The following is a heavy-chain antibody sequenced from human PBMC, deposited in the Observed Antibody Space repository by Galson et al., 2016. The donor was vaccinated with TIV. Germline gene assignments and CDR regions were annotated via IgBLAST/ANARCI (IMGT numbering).Heavy chain of an antibody. CDR2: IDHSGIT. CDR3: ARDCTSTTCRLYYYGMDV. CDR1: GFSISSGYY. Sequence: ETLSLTCAVSGFSISSGYYWGWVRQSPRKGLEWIGNIDHSGITYYNPSFKSRITISVDTSKNQISLTLNSVTAADAAVYYCARDCTSTTCRLYYYGMDVWGPGATVIVSS. J-gene: IGHJ6*02. V-gene: IGHV4-38-2*01. D-gene: IGHD2-2*01.